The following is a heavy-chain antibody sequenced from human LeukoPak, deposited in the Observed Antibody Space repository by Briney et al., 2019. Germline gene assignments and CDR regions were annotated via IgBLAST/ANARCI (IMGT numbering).Heavy chain of an antibody. CDR3: ATSPRDDCSSTSCSISY. V-gene: IGHV1-69*06. CDR1: GGTFSSYA. J-gene: IGHJ4*02. CDR2: IIPIFGTA. D-gene: IGHD2-2*01. Sequence: AASVKVSCKASGGTFSSYAISWVRQAPGQGLEWMGGIIPIFGTANYAQKFQGRVTITADKSTSTAYMELSSLRSEDTAVYYCATSPRDDCSSTSCSISYWGQGTLVTVSS.